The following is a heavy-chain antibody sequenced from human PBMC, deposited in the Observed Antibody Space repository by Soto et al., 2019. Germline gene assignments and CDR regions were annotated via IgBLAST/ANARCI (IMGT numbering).Heavy chain of an antibody. J-gene: IGHJ4*02. CDR3: ARGYYDSSGFDY. Sequence: GGSLRLSCAASGFTFSGSAMHWVRQASGKGLEWVGRIRSKTNSYATAYAASVKGRFTISRDESKNTAYLQMNSLKTEDTAVYYCARGYYDSSGFDYWGQGTLVTVSS. D-gene: IGHD3-22*01. CDR2: IRSKTNSYAT. CDR1: GFTFSGSA. V-gene: IGHV3-73*01.